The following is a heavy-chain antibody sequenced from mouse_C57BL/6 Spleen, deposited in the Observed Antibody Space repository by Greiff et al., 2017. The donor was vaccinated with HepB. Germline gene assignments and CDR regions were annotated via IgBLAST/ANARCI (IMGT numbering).Heavy chain of an antibody. CDR1: GFTFSSYA. Sequence: EVQLVESGGGLVKPGGSLKLSCAASGFTFSSYAMSWVRQTPEKRLEWVATISDGGSYTYYPDNVKGRFTISRDNATNNLYLQMSHLKSEDTAMYYCARVVESSGSAWFAYWGQGTLVTVSA. CDR3: ARVVESSGSAWFAY. D-gene: IGHD3-2*02. CDR2: ISDGGSYT. V-gene: IGHV5-4*01. J-gene: IGHJ3*01.